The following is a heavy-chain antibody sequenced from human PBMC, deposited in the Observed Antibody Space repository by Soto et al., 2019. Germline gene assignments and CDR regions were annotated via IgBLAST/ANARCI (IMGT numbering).Heavy chain of an antibody. CDR2: ISASSRTL. J-gene: IGHJ6*02. CDR3: ARSYYDSSASYASYGMDV. Sequence: PGGSLRLACGASGFTFSSYSMNWVRQAPGKWLEWISHISASSRTLFYADSVKGRFTISRDNAKNSLYLQMNSLRAEDTAVYYCARSYYDSSASYASYGMDVWGQGTTVTVSS. D-gene: IGHD3-22*01. V-gene: IGHV3-48*01. CDR1: GFTFSSYS.